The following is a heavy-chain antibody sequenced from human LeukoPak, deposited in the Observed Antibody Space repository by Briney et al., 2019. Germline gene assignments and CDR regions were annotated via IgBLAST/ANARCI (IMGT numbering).Heavy chain of an antibody. J-gene: IGHJ3*01. CDR3: AKVFRGWELRDGFDV. CDR1: GFTFSDYY. Sequence: PGGSLRLSCAASGFTFSDYYMSWIRQAPGKGLEWVSSISRSGGRIDYADSVKGRFTISRDNANSTVYVRMNSLRAEDTAVYYCAKVFRGWELRDGFDVWGQGTMVTVSS. V-gene: IGHV3-11*01. D-gene: IGHD1-26*01. CDR2: ISRSGGRI.